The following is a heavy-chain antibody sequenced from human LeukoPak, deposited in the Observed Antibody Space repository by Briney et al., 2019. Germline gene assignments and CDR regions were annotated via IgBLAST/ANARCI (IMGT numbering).Heavy chain of an antibody. CDR3: AKDVVVPAAPPLDY. Sequence: GGSLRLSCAASGYTFSSYAMSWVRQAPGKGLEWVSAISGSGGSTYYADSVKGRFTISRDNSKNTLYLQMNSLRAEDTAVYYCAKDVVVPAAPPLDYWGQGTLVTVSS. D-gene: IGHD2-2*01. CDR1: GYTFSSYA. V-gene: IGHV3-23*01. J-gene: IGHJ4*02. CDR2: ISGSGGST.